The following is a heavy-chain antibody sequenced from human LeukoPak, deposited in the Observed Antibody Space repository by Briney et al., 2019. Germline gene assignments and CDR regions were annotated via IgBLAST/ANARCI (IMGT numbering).Heavy chain of an antibody. CDR2: INHSGST. V-gene: IGHV4-34*01. Sequence: PSETLSLTCAVYGGSFSGYYWSWIRQPPGKGLEWIGEINHSGSTNYNPSLKSRFTISVDTSKNQFSLKLSSVTAADTAVYYCARGPRTGYCSSTSCFMDYWGQGTLVTVSS. J-gene: IGHJ4*02. CDR1: GGSFSGYY. CDR3: ARGPRTGYCSSTSCFMDY. D-gene: IGHD2-2*01.